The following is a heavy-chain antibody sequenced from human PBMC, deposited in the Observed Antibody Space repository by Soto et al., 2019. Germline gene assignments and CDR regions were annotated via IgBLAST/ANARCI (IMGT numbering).Heavy chain of an antibody. D-gene: IGHD3-22*01. V-gene: IGHV1-69*01. Sequence: QVQLVQSGAEVKKPGSSVKVSCKASGGTFSSFAISWVRQAPGQGLEWMGGIIPIFGTANYAQKFQGRVTITADESTSTAYMDLSSLRSEDTAVYFCATRGTHSMSIYYYGLDVWGQGTTVTVSS. CDR3: ATRGTHSMSIYYYGLDV. J-gene: IGHJ6*02. CDR2: IIPIFGTA. CDR1: GGTFSSFA.